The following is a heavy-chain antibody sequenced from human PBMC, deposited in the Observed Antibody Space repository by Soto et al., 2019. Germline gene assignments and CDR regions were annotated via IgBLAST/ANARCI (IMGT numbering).Heavy chain of an antibody. CDR2: INRSGST. V-gene: IGHV4-34*01. D-gene: IGHD3-3*01. Sequence: SETLSLTCAVYGGSFSGYYWSWIRQPPGKGLEWIGEINRSGSTNYNPSLKSRVTISVDTSKNQFSLKLSSVTAADTAVYYCARGQTYYDFWSGYSGYYFDYWGQGTLVTVSS. CDR1: GGSFSGYY. J-gene: IGHJ4*02. CDR3: ARGQTYYDFWSGYSGYYFDY.